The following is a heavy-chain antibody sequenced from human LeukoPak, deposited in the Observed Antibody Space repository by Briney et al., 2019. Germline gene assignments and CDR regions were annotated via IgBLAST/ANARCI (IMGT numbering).Heavy chain of an antibody. D-gene: IGHD1-14*01. CDR1: GFTFSSYG. CDR3: AKFPRNFVAYYYYYMDV. V-gene: IGHV3-23*01. CDR2: ISDSGSST. Sequence: GGSLRLSCAASGFTFSSYGMSWVRQAPGKGLEWVSAISDSGSSTYYADSVRGRFAISRDNSRNTLYLQINSLRAEDTAVYYCAKFPRNFVAYYYYYMDVWGKGTTVTVSS. J-gene: IGHJ6*03.